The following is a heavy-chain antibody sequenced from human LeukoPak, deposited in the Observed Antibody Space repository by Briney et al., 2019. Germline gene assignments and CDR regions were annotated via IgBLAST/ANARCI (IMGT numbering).Heavy chain of an antibody. D-gene: IGHD4-17*01. CDR2: IYYSGST. V-gene: IGHV4-31*03. CDR1: GVSISSGGYY. J-gene: IGHJ4*02. CDR3: ARDNSGVGDLYY. Sequence: SETLSLTCTVSGVSISSGGYYWSWIRQHPGKGLEWIGYIYYSGSTYYNPSLKSRVTISVDKSKNQFSLKLSSVTAADTAVYYCARDNSGVGDLYYWGQGTLVTVSS.